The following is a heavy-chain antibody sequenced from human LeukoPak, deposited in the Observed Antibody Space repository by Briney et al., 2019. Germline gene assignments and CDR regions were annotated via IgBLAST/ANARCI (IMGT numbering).Heavy chain of an antibody. D-gene: IGHD2-2*01. J-gene: IGHJ6*02. V-gene: IGHV1-2*02. CDR2: INPNSGGT. Sequence: ASVKVSCKASGYTFTGYYMHWVRQAPGQGLEWMGWINPNSGGTNYAQKFQGRVTMTTDTSTSTAYMELRSLRSDDTAVYYCARVVPAVRGMDVWGQGTTVTVSS. CDR1: GYTFTGYY. CDR3: ARVVPAVRGMDV.